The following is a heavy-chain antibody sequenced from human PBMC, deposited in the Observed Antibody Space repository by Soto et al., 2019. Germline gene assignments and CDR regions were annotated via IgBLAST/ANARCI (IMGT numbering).Heavy chain of an antibody. CDR2: MNPNSGNT. D-gene: IGHD6-6*01. CDR1: GYTFTSYD. CDR3: ARGYDSSSTFDYYYYYGMDV. Sequence: QVQLVQSVAEVKKPGASVKVSCKASGYTFTSYDINWVRQATGQGLEWMGWMNPNSGNTGYAQKFQGRVTMTRNTSISTAYMELSSLRSEDTAVYYCARGYDSSSTFDYYYYYGMDVWGQGTTVTVSS. V-gene: IGHV1-8*01. J-gene: IGHJ6*02.